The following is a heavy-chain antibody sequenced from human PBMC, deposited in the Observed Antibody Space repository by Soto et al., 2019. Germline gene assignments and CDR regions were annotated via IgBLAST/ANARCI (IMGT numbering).Heavy chain of an antibody. D-gene: IGHD3-10*01. Sequence: QITLKESGPTLVTPTQTLTLTCTFSGFSLTTNGVGVAWIRQPPGKAPEWLAALYWDDDKRYRPSLKSRLTITKDTSENRVVLRITNTHPIGPGTNYCALCVDGEKYPHWGQGTVVTVSS. CDR1: GFSLTTNGVG. V-gene: IGHV2-5*02. CDR3: ALCVDGEKYPH. CDR2: LYWDDDK. J-gene: IGHJ4*02.